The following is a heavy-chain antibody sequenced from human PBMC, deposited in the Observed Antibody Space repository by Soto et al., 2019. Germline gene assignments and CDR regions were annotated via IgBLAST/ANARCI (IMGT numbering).Heavy chain of an antibody. J-gene: IGHJ5*02. CDR2: IPFDGYNQ. D-gene: IGHD4-17*01. CDR3: ARLDGDIPS. CDR1: GFTFSSYT. V-gene: IGHV3-30-3*01. Sequence: QVQLMESGGGVVQPGSSLRLSCAASGFTFSSYTMHWVRQAPGKGPEWVAFIPFDGYNQFYSDSVKGRFTISRDNSKNTLFLQMDSLRREDTAFYYCARLDGDIPSWGQGTLVTVSS.